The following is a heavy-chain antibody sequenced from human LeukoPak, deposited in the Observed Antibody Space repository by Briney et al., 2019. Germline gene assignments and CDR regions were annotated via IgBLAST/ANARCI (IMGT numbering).Heavy chain of an antibody. CDR3: ARYGGRTRGFDY. CDR1: GSTFSDYY. Sequence: GGSLRLSCAASGSTFSDYYMSWIRQAPGKGLEWVSHISGSSGYTNYADSVEGRITISRDNAKNSLYLQMNSLRDEDTAFYYCARYGGRTRGFDYWGQGTLVTVSS. CDR2: ISGSSGYT. J-gene: IGHJ4*02. D-gene: IGHD3-16*01. V-gene: IGHV3-11*03.